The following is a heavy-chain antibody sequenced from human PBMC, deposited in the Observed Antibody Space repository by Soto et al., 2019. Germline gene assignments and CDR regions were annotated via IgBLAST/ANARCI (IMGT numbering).Heavy chain of an antibody. CDR3: ARGERLGLDY. CDR1: GASISSYY. D-gene: IGHD6-19*01. J-gene: IGHJ4*02. CDR2: ISYSGGT. Sequence: QVQLQESGPGLVKPSETLSLTCTVSGASISSYYWSWIRQSPGKGLVWIGYISYSGGTNYNPSLRGRVTISLDTSKNQFSLKLNSLTAEDTAMYYCARGERLGLDYWGQGTLVTVSS. V-gene: IGHV4-59*01.